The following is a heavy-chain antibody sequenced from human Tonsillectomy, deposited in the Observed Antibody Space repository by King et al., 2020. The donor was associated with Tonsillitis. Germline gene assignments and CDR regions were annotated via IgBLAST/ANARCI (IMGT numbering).Heavy chain of an antibody. CDR1: GFTFSSYW. V-gene: IGHV3-74*01. CDR2: INSDGSST. CDR3: ARSDYSKDAFDI. Sequence: VQLVESGGGLVQPGGSLRLSCAASGFTFSSYWMHWVRQAPGKGLVWVSRINSDGSSTSYADSVKGRFTISRDNAKNTLYLQMNSLRAEDTAVYYCARSDYSKDAFDIRGQGTMVTVSS. J-gene: IGHJ3*02. D-gene: IGHD4-11*01.